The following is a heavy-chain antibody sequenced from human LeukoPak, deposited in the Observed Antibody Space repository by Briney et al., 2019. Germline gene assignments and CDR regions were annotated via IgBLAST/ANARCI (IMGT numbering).Heavy chain of an antibody. V-gene: IGHV4-39*07. D-gene: IGHD6-13*01. CDR1: GGSISSGSYY. Sequence: PSQTLSLTCTVSGGSISSGSYYWSWIRQPPGKGLEWIGEINHSGSTNYNPSLKSRVTISVDTSKNQFSLKLSSVTAADTAVYYCARGKGVYSSSWYHFRWFDPWGQGTLVTVSS. J-gene: IGHJ5*02. CDR2: INHSGST. CDR3: ARGKGVYSSSWYHFRWFDP.